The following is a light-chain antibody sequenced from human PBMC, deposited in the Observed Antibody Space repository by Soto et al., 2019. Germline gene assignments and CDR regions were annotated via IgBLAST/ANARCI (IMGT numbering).Light chain of an antibody. CDR2: GAS. CDR1: QSVSSN. Sequence: EIVMTQSPATLSVSPGERATLSCRASQSVSSNLAWYQQKPGQAPSLLIYGASTMATGISARFSGSGSGTEFTLTISSLQSEDIAVYYCQQYNNWPLTFGGGTKVENK. CDR3: QQYNNWPLT. V-gene: IGKV3-15*01. J-gene: IGKJ4*01.